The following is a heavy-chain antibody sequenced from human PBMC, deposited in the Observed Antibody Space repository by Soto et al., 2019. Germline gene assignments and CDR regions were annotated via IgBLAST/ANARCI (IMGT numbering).Heavy chain of an antibody. V-gene: IGHV3-23*05. CDR2: IYTSGVP. J-gene: IGHJ4*02. CDR3: TRDWEWDSGAFFDY. D-gene: IGHD1-26*01. Sequence: EVKLLESGGTLVEPGGSLRLSCAASGFAFSTYAMSWVRQSPGKGLEWVSGIYTSGVPKYADSVQGRFTISRDDSKNTLYLQMNSLRAEDTAVYYCTRDWEWDSGAFFDYWGQGTLVTVSS. CDR1: GFAFSTYA.